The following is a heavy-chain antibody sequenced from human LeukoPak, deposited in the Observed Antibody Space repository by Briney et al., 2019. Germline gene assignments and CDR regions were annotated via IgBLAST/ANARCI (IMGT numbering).Heavy chain of an antibody. D-gene: IGHD3-22*01. CDR3: ARVSVYYYASSGFRSFDY. J-gene: IGHJ4*02. V-gene: IGHV1-2*02. CDR2: INPNSGGT. CDR1: GYTFTGYY. Sequence: ASVKVSCKASGYTFTGYYMHWVRQAPGQGLEWMGWINPNSGGTNYAQKFQGRVTMTRDTSISTAYMELSRLRSDDTAVYYCARVSVYYYASSGFRSFDYWGQGTLVTVSS.